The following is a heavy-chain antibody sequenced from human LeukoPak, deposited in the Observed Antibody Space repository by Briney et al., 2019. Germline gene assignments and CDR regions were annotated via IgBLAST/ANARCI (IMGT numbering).Heavy chain of an antibody. CDR2: ISSSSSTI. D-gene: IGHD3-3*01. V-gene: IGHV3-48*01. Sequence: PGGSLRLSCTASGFTFSSYSMNWVRQAPGKGLEWVSYISSSSSTIYYADYVKGRFTITRDNATNSLYLQMNSLRAGDTAVYYCARDPSSYYDFWSGYYTGSYYFDYWGQGTLVTVCS. CDR3: ARDPSSYYDFWSGYYTGSYYFDY. J-gene: IGHJ4*02. CDR1: GFTFSSYS.